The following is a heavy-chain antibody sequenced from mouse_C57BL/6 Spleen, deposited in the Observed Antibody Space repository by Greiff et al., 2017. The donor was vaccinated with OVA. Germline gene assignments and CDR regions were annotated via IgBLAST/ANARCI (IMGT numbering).Heavy chain of an antibody. CDR2: ISSGSSTI. V-gene: IGHV5-17*01. CDR3: ARRYGYEGPMDY. CDR1: GFTFSDYG. Sequence: EVQLVESGGGLVKPGGSLKLSCAASGFTFSDYGMHWVRQAPEKGLEWVAYISSGSSTIYYADTVKGRFTISRDNAKNTLCLQMTSLRSEDTAMYYCARRYGYEGPMDYWGQGTSVTVSS. D-gene: IGHD2-3*01. J-gene: IGHJ4*01.